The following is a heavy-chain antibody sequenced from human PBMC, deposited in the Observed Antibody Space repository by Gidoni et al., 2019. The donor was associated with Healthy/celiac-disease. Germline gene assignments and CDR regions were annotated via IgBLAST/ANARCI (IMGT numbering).Heavy chain of an antibody. CDR2: INPSGGST. Sequence: QVQLVQSGAEVKKPGASVKVSCQASGYTFTSYYMHWVRQAPGQGLEWMGIINPSGGSTSYAQKFQGRVTMTRDTSTSTVYMELSSLRSEDTAVYYCARVMASRVGGFDPWGQGTLVTVSS. D-gene: IGHD2-8*01. V-gene: IGHV1-46*01. CDR3: ARVMASRVGGFDP. CDR1: GYTFTSYY. J-gene: IGHJ5*02.